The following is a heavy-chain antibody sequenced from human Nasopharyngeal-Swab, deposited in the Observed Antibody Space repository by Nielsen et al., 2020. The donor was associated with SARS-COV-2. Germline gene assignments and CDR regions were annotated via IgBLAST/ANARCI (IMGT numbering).Heavy chain of an antibody. CDR2: ITDNGDTT. CDR3: VKHQGSSADQ. CDR1: GFTFSSYS. V-gene: IGHV3-23*01. Sequence: GESLKISCAASGFTFSSYSMSWLRQAPGKGLEWVSTITDNGDTTYYADSVKGRFTISRDNAKNTLYLQMNSLRVEDTAVYYCVKHQGSSADQWGQGTLVTVSS. J-gene: IGHJ4*02.